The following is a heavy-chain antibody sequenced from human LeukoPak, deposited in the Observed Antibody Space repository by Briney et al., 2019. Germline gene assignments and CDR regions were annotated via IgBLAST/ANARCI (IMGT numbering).Heavy chain of an antibody. CDR1: GFTFDDYA. Sequence: GRSLRLSCAASGFTFDDYAMHRVRQAPGKGLEWVSGISWNSGSIGYADSVKGRFTISRDNAKNSLYLQMNSLRAEDTALYYCAKDIHPMIVVVITGGYYYGMDVWGQGTTVTVSS. CDR2: ISWNSGSI. J-gene: IGHJ6*02. D-gene: IGHD3-22*01. V-gene: IGHV3-9*01. CDR3: AKDIHPMIVVVITGGYYYGMDV.